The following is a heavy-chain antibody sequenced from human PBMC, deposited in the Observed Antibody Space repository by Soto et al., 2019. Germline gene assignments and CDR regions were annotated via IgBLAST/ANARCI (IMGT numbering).Heavy chain of an antibody. J-gene: IGHJ5*02. V-gene: IGHV4-39*01. Sequence: QLQLQESGPGLVKPSETLSLTCTVSGGSISSSSYYWGWIRQPPGKGLEWIGSIYYSGSTSYNPSLKSRVTISVDTSKNQFSLKLSSVTAADTAVYYCARLLVGATNWFDPWGQGTLVTVSS. CDR3: ARLLVGATNWFDP. CDR1: GGSISSSSYY. CDR2: IYYSGST. D-gene: IGHD1-26*01.